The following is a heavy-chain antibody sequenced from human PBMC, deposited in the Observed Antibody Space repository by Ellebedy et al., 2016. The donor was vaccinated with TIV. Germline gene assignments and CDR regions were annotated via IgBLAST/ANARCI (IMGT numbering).Heavy chain of an antibody. Sequence: SETLSLTXTVSGGSISRYYWTWIRQPPGKGLEWIGDIYYSGSTNYNPSLKNRVTMSVDASTTQLSLNLSSVTAADTAVYFCARLRQSRDRSHWYFDLWGRGTLVTVSS. CDR3: ARLRQSRDRSHWYFDL. CDR1: GGSISRYY. V-gene: IGHV4-59*12. CDR2: IYYSGST. D-gene: IGHD1-14*01. J-gene: IGHJ2*01.